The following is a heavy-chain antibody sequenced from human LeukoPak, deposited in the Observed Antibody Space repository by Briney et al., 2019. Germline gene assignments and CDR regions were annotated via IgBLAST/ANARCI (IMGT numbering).Heavy chain of an antibody. CDR1: GFTFRSHA. CDR3: ARAPRIRSHQLPRGWFDP. V-gene: IGHV3-23*01. J-gene: IGHJ5*02. CDR2: ISGNGGDT. D-gene: IGHD2-2*01. Sequence: GGSLRLSCAASGFTFRSHAMAWVRQAPGEGLDWVSTISGNGGDTYYADSVKGRFTISRDNAKNSLYLQMNSLRAEDTAEYFCARAPRIRSHQLPRGWFDPWGQGTLVTVSS.